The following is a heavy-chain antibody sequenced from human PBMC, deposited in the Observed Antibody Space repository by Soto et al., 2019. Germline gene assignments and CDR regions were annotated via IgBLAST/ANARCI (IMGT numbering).Heavy chain of an antibody. V-gene: IGHV3-74*03. CDR3: LRGPSHRAFDH. Sequence: EVQPAESGGGLVQPGGSLSLSCAFSGFTFSDYWIHWVRQVPGQGLVWISRLNIDGSVTTYADSVKGRFSISRDNTKNTGDLQMNGLRVDEPAVYYLLRGPSHRAFDHLGQGILVTVSP. CDR2: LNIDGSVT. CDR1: GFTFSDYW. J-gene: IGHJ4*02.